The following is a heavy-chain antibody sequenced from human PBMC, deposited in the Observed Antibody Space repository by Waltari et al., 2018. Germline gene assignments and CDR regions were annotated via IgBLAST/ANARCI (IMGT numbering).Heavy chain of an antibody. Sequence: QLQLQESGPGLVKSSETLSLTCTVSGGSISSSGYYWGWIRQPPGMGLGWIGTIDYSGNTDYNPSLKSRVTISVDTSKRQFSLKLNSVTAADTAVYYCVRDFGDHRTDYWGQGTLVTVSS. CDR3: VRDFGDHRTDY. CDR1: GGSISSSGYY. V-gene: IGHV4-39*02. J-gene: IGHJ4*02. CDR2: IDYSGNT. D-gene: IGHD4-17*01.